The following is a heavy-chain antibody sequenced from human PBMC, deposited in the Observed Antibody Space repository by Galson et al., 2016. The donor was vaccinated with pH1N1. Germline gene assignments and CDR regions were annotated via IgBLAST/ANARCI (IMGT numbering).Heavy chain of an antibody. D-gene: IGHD4/OR15-4a*01. CDR1: GFTFSSYS. V-gene: IGHV3-48*04. CDR2: ISLSSSII. J-gene: IGHJ3*02. Sequence: SLRLSCAASGFTFSSYSMNWVRQAPGEGLEWVSYISLSSSIIHYADSVKGRFIISRDSAKNSLYLQMNSLRAEDTALYYCAREGLWPGVDAFDIWGQGTMVTVSS. CDR3: AREGLWPGVDAFDI.